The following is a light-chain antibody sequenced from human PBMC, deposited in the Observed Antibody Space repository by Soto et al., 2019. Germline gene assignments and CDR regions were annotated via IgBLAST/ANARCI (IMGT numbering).Light chain of an antibody. V-gene: IGLV1-40*01. J-gene: IGLJ2*01. CDR3: QSSDSILSGSHVV. CDR2: GNS. Sequence: QSVLTQPPSVSGAPGQRVTISCTGSSSNIGAGYDVHWYQQLPGTAPKLLIYGNSNRPSGVPDRFSGSKSGTSASLAITGLQAEDECDYYSQSSDSILSGSHVVFGGGPKLTVL. CDR1: SSNIGAGYD.